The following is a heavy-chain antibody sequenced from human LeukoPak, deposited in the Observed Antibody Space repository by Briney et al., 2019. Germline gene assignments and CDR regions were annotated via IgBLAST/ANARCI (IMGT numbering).Heavy chain of an antibody. CDR1: GLTFSNYW. J-gene: IGHJ5*02. D-gene: IGHD2-8*01. V-gene: IGHV3-7*01. CDR3: ATYYCTSIECYLFDR. CDR2: IKQDGSEK. Sequence: GGSLRLSCVVSGLTFSNYWMTWVRQAPGKGLEWVSHIKQDGSEKYYVDSVKGRFTISRDNAKNSLYLQMNSLRAEDTAMYYCATYYCTSIECYLFDRWGQGSLVTVSS.